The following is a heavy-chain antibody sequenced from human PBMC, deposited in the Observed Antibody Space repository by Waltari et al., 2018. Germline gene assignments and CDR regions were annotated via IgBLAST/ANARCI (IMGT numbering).Heavy chain of an antibody. V-gene: IGHV4-38-2*01. J-gene: IGHJ4*02. CDR2: IYHEETT. CDR3: VRQVLGYCTSAACRRLES. CDR1: GYFLNTGFY. Sequence: QVQLLESGPGLLQPSETLSLTCGVSGYFLNTGFYWCWIRQSPGKGLEWIATIYHEETTFYNPSLKSRVTISMDTSKNQFSLSLKSVTATDTAVYYCVRQVLGYCTSAACRRLESWGQGTPVTVSP. D-gene: IGHD2-2*03.